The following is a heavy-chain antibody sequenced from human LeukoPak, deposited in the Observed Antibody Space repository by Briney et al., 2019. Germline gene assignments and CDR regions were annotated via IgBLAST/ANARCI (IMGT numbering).Heavy chain of an antibody. V-gene: IGHV5-51*01. J-gene: IGHJ4*02. D-gene: IGHD6-19*01. Sequence: GESLKTSCNGSGYSFTSYWIGWVRQMPGKGLEWMGIIYPGDSDTRYSPSFQGQVTISADKSISTAYLQWSSLKASDTAMYYCARRQRYRGSGWYDVFDYWGQGTLVTVSS. CDR2: IYPGDSDT. CDR1: GYSFTSYW. CDR3: ARRQRYRGSGWYDVFDY.